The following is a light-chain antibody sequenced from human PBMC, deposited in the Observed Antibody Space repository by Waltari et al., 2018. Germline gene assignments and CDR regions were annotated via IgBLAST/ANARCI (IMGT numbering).Light chain of an antibody. CDR2: EVN. J-gene: IGLJ2*01. CDR3: CSYATRNTPVS. V-gene: IGLV2-23*02. Sequence: QSALTQPASVSGSPGQSITISCTGSSSDVGHYDFVSWYQQYPGKAPKVIIYEVNKRAAGVLDRVSGAKSANTASLTISGLQPEDEADYHCCSYATRNTPVSFGGVTKVTLL. CDR1: SSDVGHYDF.